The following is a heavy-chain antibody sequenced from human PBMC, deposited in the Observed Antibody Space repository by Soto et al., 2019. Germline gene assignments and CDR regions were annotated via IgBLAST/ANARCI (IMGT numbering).Heavy chain of an antibody. Sequence: PSETLSLTCAVYGGSFSGYYWSWIRQPPGKGLEWIGEINHSGSTNYNPSLKSRVTISVDTSKNLFSLKLSSVTAADTALYYCARELPSGRIAAAGNYFDYWGQGTLVTVSS. CDR1: GGSFSGYY. J-gene: IGHJ4*02. D-gene: IGHD6-13*01. CDR3: ARELPSGRIAAAGNYFDY. V-gene: IGHV4-34*01. CDR2: INHSGST.